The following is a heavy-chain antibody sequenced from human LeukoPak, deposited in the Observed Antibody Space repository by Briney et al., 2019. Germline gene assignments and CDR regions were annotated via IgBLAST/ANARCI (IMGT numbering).Heavy chain of an antibody. V-gene: IGHV4-34*01. CDR3: VRHHRQWLPPNWFDP. CDR2: INHSGST. CDR1: GGSFSGYY. Sequence: SETLSLTCAVYGGSFSGYYWSWIRQPPGKGLEWIGEINHSGSTNYNPSLKSRVTISVDTSKNQFSLKLSSVTAADTAVYYCVRHHRQWLPPNWFDPWGQGTLVTVSS. D-gene: IGHD6-19*01. J-gene: IGHJ5*02.